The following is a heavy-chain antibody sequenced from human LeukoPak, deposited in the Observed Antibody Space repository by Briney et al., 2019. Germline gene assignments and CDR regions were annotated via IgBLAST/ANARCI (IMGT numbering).Heavy chain of an antibody. J-gene: IGHJ5*02. Sequence: SETLSLTCTVSGYSISSGYYWGWIRQPPGKGLEWIGEINHSGSTNYNPSLKSRVTISVDTSKNQFSLKLSSVTAADTAVYYCARRPKGSKVRAGFDPWGQGTLVTVSS. CDR3: ARRPKGSKVRAGFDP. CDR2: INHSGST. CDR1: GYSISSGYY. D-gene: IGHD3-10*01. V-gene: IGHV4-38-2*02.